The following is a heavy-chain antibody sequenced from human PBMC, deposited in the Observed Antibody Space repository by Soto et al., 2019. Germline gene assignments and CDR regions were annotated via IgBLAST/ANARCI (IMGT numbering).Heavy chain of an antibody. CDR1: GFTFRTSS. V-gene: IGHV1-58*01. Sequence: AVKVSCKASGFTFRTSSVQWVRQARGQRLEWIGWIVVGSGDTNSAQKFQERLTINREMSTSTAYMELSSLRSEDTAVYYCAAGYNENFFFDYWGEGTLVT. J-gene: IGHJ4*02. D-gene: IGHD2-2*02. CDR3: AAGYNENFFFDY. CDR2: IVVGSGDT.